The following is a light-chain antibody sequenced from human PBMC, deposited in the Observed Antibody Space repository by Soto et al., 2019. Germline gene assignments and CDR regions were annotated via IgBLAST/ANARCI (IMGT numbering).Light chain of an antibody. J-gene: IGLJ1*01. CDR1: SGHSSYA. V-gene: IGLV4-69*01. Sequence: QPVLTQSPSASASLGASVKLTCTLSSGHSSYAIAWHQQQPEEGPRYLMKLNSDGSHSKGDGIPDRFSGSSSGAERYLTISSLQSEDEADYYCQTWGTGIQLFGTGTKLTVL. CDR3: QTWGTGIQL. CDR2: LNSDGSH.